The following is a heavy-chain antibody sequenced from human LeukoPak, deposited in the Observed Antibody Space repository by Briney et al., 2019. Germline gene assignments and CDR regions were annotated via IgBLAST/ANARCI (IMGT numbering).Heavy chain of an antibody. J-gene: IGHJ4*02. CDR2: IYYSGST. CDR3: ARSSVVRGVPNY. D-gene: IGHD3-10*01. V-gene: IGHV4-59*01. Sequence: PSETLSLTCTVSGGSISSYYWSWIRQPPGKGLEWIGYIYYSGSTNYNPSLKSRVTISVDTSKNQFSLKLSSVTAADTAVYYCARSSVVRGVPNYWGQGTLVTVSS. CDR1: GGSISSYY.